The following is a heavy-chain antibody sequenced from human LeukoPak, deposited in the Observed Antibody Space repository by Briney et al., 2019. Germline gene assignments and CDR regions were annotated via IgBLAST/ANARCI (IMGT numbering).Heavy chain of an antibody. CDR3: ARDEYDFWSGYYYPDY. CDR2: INQDGSEK. Sequence: GGSLTLSCTASGFTFSNYWMMWVRQAPGKGLEWVATINQDGSEKYSVDSVKGRFTISRDNAKNSLYLQMNSLRAEDTAVYYCARDEYDFWSGYYYPDYWGQGTLVTVSS. CDR1: GFTFSNYW. D-gene: IGHD3-3*01. V-gene: IGHV3-7*01. J-gene: IGHJ4*02.